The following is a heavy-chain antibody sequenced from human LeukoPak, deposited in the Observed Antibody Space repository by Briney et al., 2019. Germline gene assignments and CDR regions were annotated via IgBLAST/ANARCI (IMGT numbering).Heavy chain of an antibody. J-gene: IGHJ4*02. V-gene: IGHV3-30*18. Sequence: GGSLRLSCAASRFTFSNYVMHWVRQAPGKGLEWVAVISYDGSDKYYADSVKGRFTISRDNSKNTLYLQMNSLGAEDTAVYYCAKDPRRYSRTGGYFDYWGQGTLVTVSS. CDR1: RFTFSNYV. CDR3: AKDPRRYSRTGGYFDY. CDR2: ISYDGSDK. D-gene: IGHD6-13*01.